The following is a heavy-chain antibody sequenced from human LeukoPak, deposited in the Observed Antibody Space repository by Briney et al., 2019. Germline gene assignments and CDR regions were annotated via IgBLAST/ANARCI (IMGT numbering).Heavy chain of an antibody. CDR1: GFTVSSNY. V-gene: IGHV3-53*04. CDR3: ARGDFWSGYYTGLY. D-gene: IGHD3-3*01. CDR2: IYSGGRI. Sequence: GGSLRLSCAASGFTVSSNYMSWVRQAPGKGLEWVSGIYSGGRIYYADSVKGRFTISRHNSENTLYLQMNSLRAEDTAVYYCARGDFWSGYYTGLYWGQGTLVTVSS. J-gene: IGHJ4*02.